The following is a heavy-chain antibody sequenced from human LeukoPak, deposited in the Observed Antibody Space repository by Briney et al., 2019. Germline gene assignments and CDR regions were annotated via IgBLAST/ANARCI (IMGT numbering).Heavy chain of an antibody. CDR3: ARAGDYGDYYFDY. J-gene: IGHJ4*02. D-gene: IGHD4-17*01. Sequence: GSLRLSCAVSGFTFSSYWMHWVRQAPGKGLVWVSRINNDGSSTSYADSVKGRFTISRENAKNSLYLQMNSLRAGDTAVYYCARAGDYGDYYFDYWGQGTLVTVSS. CDR1: GFTFSSYW. CDR2: INNDGSST. V-gene: IGHV3-74*01.